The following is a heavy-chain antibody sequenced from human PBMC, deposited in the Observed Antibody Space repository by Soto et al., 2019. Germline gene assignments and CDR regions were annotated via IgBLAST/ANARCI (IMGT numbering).Heavy chain of an antibody. CDR1: GFTVNSDY. Sequence: EVQVVESGGDLVQPGGSLRLSCAASGFTVNSDYMNWVRQAPGKGLEWVSVIYSDGSTYYADSVKGRFSISRDNSKNILKLEMSSLRAEDTAVYYCARDPGLRNGMSAWGQGTTVTVSS. CDR3: ARDPGLRNGMSA. J-gene: IGHJ6*02. V-gene: IGHV3-66*01. CDR2: IYSDGST.